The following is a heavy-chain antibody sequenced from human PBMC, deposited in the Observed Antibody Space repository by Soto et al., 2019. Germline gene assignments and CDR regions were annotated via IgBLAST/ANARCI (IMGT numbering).Heavy chain of an antibody. CDR1: GLTFSSYA. CDR3: ARDQLDIVVVVAATSASDYYYGMDV. J-gene: IGHJ6*02. CDR2: ISYDGSNK. Sequence: VGSLRLSCAASGLTFSSYAMHWVRQAPGKWLEWVAVISYDGSNKYYADSVKGRFTISRDNSKNTLYLQMNSLRAEDTAVYYCARDQLDIVVVVAATSASDYYYGMDVWGQGTTVTVSS. V-gene: IGHV3-30-3*01. D-gene: IGHD2-15*01.